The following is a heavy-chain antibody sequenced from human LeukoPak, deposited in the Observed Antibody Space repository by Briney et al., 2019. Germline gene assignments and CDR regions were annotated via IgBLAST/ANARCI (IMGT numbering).Heavy chain of an antibody. J-gene: IGHJ4*02. V-gene: IGHV3-23*01. CDR3: AKDNRGWYGWVFDY. D-gene: IGHD6-19*01. Sequence: AGGSLRLSCAASGVTFSSYAMSWVRQAPGKGLEWVSAISGSGGSTYYADSVKGRFTISRDNSKNTLYLQMNSLRAEDTAVYYCAKDNRGWYGWVFDYWGQGTLVTVSS. CDR1: GVTFSSYA. CDR2: ISGSGGST.